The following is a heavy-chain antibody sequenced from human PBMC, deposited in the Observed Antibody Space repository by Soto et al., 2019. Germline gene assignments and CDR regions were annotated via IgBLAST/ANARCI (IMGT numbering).Heavy chain of an antibody. Sequence: WGSLRLSCAASGFPFSNYAMTWVRQAPGKGLEWVSGVSGSGGSTNYADAVKGRFTISRDNSKNTLYLQMNSLRAEDTAVYYCAKDRWDTTMTYYFDYWGQGALVTVSS. V-gene: IGHV3-23*01. CDR2: VSGSGGST. CDR3: AKDRWDTTMTYYFDY. D-gene: IGHD5-18*01. J-gene: IGHJ4*02. CDR1: GFPFSNYA.